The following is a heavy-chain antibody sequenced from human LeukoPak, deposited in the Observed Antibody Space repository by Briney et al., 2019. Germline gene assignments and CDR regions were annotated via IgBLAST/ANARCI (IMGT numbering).Heavy chain of an antibody. CDR1: GGSINSISYY. CDR2: MYYSGIT. J-gene: IGHJ4*02. Sequence: SETLSLTCTVSGGSINSISYYWGWIRQPPGKGLEWIGGMYYSGITHYNPSLKSRVTIFVDTSKNQFSLKLSSVTAADTAVYYCARHPDNDFWSGYEDYWGQGTLVTVSS. D-gene: IGHD3-3*01. V-gene: IGHV4-39*01. CDR3: ARHPDNDFWSGYEDY.